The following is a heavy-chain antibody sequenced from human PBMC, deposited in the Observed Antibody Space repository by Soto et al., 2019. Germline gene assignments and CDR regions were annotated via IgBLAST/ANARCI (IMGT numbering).Heavy chain of an antibody. V-gene: IGHV4-39*01. CDR3: ATQYCTNGVCYFYYYYMGV. D-gene: IGHD2-8*01. J-gene: IGHJ6*03. CDR2: IYYSGST. CDR1: GGSISSSSYY. Sequence: SETLSLTCTVSGGSISSSSYYWGWIRQPPGKGLEWIGSIYYSGSTYYNPSLKSRVTISVDTSKNQFSLKLSSVTAADTAVYYCATQYCTNGVCYFYYYYMGVWGKGTTVTVSS.